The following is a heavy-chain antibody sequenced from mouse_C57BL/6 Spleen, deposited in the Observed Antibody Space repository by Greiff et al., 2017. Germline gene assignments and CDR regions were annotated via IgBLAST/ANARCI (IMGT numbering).Heavy chain of an antibody. D-gene: IGHD1-1*01. J-gene: IGHJ2*01. CDR1: GYAFSSSW. CDR3: ARATVVAPSY. Sequence: VQLQQSGPELVKPGASVKISCKASGYAFSSSWMNWVKQRPGKGLEWIGRIYPGDGDTNYNGKFKGKATLTADKSSSTAYMQLSSLTSEDSAVYFCARATVVAPSYWGQGTTRTVSS. CDR2: IYPGDGDT. V-gene: IGHV1-82*01.